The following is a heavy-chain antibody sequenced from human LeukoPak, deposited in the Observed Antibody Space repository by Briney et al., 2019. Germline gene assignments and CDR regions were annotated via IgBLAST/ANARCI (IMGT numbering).Heavy chain of an antibody. CDR2: ISYDGNND. CDR1: EFTFINYA. D-gene: IGHD3-10*01. Sequence: GGSLRLSCAASEFTFINYAMNWVRQAPGKGLEWLALISYDGNNDYYADSVKGRFTISRDNAKNSLYLQMNSLRAEDTAVYYCARELVMVRGVIINYWGQGTLVTVSS. V-gene: IGHV3-30-3*01. J-gene: IGHJ4*02. CDR3: ARELVMVRGVIINY.